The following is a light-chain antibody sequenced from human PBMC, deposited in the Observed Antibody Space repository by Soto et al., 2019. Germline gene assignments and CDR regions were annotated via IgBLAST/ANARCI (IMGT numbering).Light chain of an antibody. CDR1: QTFSRN. Sequence: EMVLTQSPATLSVSLGETATLSCRTSQTFSRNLAWYQHKPDQPPRLLIYAASTRVTGIPARFSCSRSGSDFTLTISSVQSEDCAVYYCHQYNYWPPETFGQGTKVELK. CDR2: AAS. V-gene: IGKV3-15*01. CDR3: HQYNYWPPET. J-gene: IGKJ1*01.